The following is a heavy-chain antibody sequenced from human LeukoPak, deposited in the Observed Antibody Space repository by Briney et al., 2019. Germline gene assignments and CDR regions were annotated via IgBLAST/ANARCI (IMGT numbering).Heavy chain of an antibody. V-gene: IGHV4-34*01. CDR3: ARECIATRYGYFDY. CDR2: INHSGST. J-gene: IGHJ4*02. Sequence: SETLSLTCAVYGGSFSGYYWSWIRQPPGKGLERIGEINHSGSTNYNPSLKSRVTISVDTSKNQFSLKLSSVTAADTAVYYCARECIATRYGYFDYWGQGTLVTVSS. D-gene: IGHD6-6*01. CDR1: GGSFSGYY.